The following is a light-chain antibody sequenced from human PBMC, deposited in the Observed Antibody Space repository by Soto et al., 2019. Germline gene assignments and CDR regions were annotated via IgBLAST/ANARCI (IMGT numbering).Light chain of an antibody. CDR1: SNDIGGYDY. CDR3: SSYTSSTTPDV. V-gene: IGLV2-14*01. J-gene: IGLJ1*01. Sequence: QSALTQPASVSGSPGQSITISCTGTSNDIGGYDYVSWYQQHPGKAPKLMIYDVSNRPSGVSIRFSGSKSGNTASLTISGLQAEDEADYYCSSYTSSTTPDVFGTGTKLTVL. CDR2: DVS.